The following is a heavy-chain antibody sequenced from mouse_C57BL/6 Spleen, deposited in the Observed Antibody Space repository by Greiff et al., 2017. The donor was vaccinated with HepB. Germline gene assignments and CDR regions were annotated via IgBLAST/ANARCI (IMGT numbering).Heavy chain of an antibody. Sequence: EVKLMESGGGLVKPGGSLKLSCAASGFTFSDYGMHWVRQAPEKGLEWVAYISSGSSTIYYADTVKGRFTISRDNAKNTLFLQMTSLRSEDTAMYYCARTGGNYPYWYFDVWGTGTTVTVSS. D-gene: IGHD2-1*01. CDR3: ARTGGNYPYWYFDV. V-gene: IGHV5-17*01. J-gene: IGHJ1*03. CDR1: GFTFSDYG. CDR2: ISSGSSTI.